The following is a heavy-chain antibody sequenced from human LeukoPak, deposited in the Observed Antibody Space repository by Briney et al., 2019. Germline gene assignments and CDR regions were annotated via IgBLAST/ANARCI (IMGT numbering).Heavy chain of an antibody. V-gene: IGHV3-21*01. D-gene: IGHD6-13*01. CDR1: GFTFSSYS. CDR3: ARGTHGYSSSWYLDY. J-gene: IGHJ4*02. CDR2: ISSSSSYI. Sequence: GGSLRLSCAASGFTFSSYSMNWVRQAPGKGLEWVSSISSSSSYIYYADSVKGRFTISRDNAKNSLYLQMNSLRAEDTAVYYCARGTHGYSSSWYLDYWGQGTLVTVSS.